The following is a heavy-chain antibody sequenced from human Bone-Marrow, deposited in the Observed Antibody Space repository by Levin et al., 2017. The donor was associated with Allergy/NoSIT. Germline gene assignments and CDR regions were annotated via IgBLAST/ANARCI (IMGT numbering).Heavy chain of an antibody. CDR2: ISSDGTKK. CDR3: ARSFYDGTGYFYFDY. CDR1: GVTFSPYA. J-gene: IGHJ4*02. V-gene: IGHV3-30*03. D-gene: IGHD3/OR15-3a*01. Sequence: PGGSLRLSCAASGVTFSPYAMHWVRQAPGKGLEWVTGISSDGTKKYYADSVRGRITISRDNSKNTLYLQLDSLRTEDTAVYFCARSFYDGTGYFYFDYWGQGTLVTVSS.